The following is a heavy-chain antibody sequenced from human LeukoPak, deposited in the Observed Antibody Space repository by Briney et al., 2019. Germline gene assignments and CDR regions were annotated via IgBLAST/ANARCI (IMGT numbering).Heavy chain of an antibody. V-gene: IGHV1-69*06. Sequence: SVKVSCKASGGTFSSYAISWVRQAPGQGLEWMGGIIPIFGTANYAQKFQGRVTITADKSTSTAYMELSSLRSEDTAVYYCARCSKYYGSGSYYYLNWFDPWGQGALVTVSS. CDR3: ARCSKYYGSGSYYYLNWFDP. J-gene: IGHJ5*02. CDR2: IIPIFGTA. D-gene: IGHD3-10*01. CDR1: GGTFSSYA.